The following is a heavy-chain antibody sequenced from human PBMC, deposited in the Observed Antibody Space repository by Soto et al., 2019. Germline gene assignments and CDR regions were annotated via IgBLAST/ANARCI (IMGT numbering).Heavy chain of an antibody. CDR1: GGSISSYY. Sequence: KTSETLSLTCTVSGGSISSYYWSWIRQPPGKGLEWIGYIYYSGSTNYNPSLKSRVTISVDTSKNQFSLKLSSVTAADTAVYYCASHGYSYGPFDYWGQGTLVTVSS. V-gene: IGHV4-59*01. D-gene: IGHD5-18*01. J-gene: IGHJ4*02. CDR2: IYYSGST. CDR3: ASHGYSYGPFDY.